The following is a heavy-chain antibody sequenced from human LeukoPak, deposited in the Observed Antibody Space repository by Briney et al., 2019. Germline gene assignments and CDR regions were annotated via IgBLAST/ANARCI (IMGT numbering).Heavy chain of an antibody. D-gene: IGHD7-27*01. CDR3: ARGFPWGGYYFEY. CDR2: VSHRGVT. Sequence: SETLSLTCAVYGESFSGFYWSWIRQAPGKGLEWIGEVSHRGVTTYNPSLKSRVIISIDTSKNQFSLILNSVTPADTALYFCARGFPWGGYYFEYWGQGTLGTLSS. V-gene: IGHV4-34*01. J-gene: IGHJ4*02. CDR1: GESFSGFY.